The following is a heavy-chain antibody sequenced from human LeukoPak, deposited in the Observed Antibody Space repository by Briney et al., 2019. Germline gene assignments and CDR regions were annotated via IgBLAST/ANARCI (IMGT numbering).Heavy chain of an antibody. Sequence: SETLSLTCTVSGYSISSCYYWGLIRQPPGKGLEWIGSIYHCGSTYYNPFLRRRVTLSVDTSKNQCSLKLSAVTAADTAVYYCARVYLKWGLLLGGNWFDPWGQGTLVTVSS. CDR1: GYSISSCYY. V-gene: IGHV4-38-2*02. D-gene: IGHD1-26*01. CDR2: IYHCGST. CDR3: ARVYLKWGLLLGGNWFDP. J-gene: IGHJ5*02.